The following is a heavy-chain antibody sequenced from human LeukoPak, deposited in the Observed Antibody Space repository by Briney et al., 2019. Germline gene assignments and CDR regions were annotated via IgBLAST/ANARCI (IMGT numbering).Heavy chain of an antibody. Sequence: GGSLRLSCAASGFSVSSNYMNWVRQAPGRGLEWVSAIYTGGTTYYADSVKGRFTISRDNSKNTLYLQMNSLRAEDTAVYYCARDKLGSGYSSDFDYWGQGTLVTVSS. J-gene: IGHJ4*02. D-gene: IGHD6-19*01. CDR2: IYTGGTT. CDR1: GFSVSSNY. CDR3: ARDKLGSGYSSDFDY. V-gene: IGHV3-66*02.